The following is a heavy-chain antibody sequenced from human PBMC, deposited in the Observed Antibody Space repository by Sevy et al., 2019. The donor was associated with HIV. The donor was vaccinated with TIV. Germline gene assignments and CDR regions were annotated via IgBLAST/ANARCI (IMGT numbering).Heavy chain of an antibody. D-gene: IGHD3-3*01. CDR1: GDTFTNYA. CDR3: AGATDSYYTLDY. CDR2: IIPMFGTGTT. J-gene: IGHJ4*02. Sequence: ASVKVSCKASGDTFTNYAFGWVRQAPGQGLEWMGRIIPMFGTGTTDYAQKFQGRVKITADESTSTAYMELSSLRSEDTAVYYCAGATDSYYTLDYRGQGTLVTVSS. V-gene: IGHV1-69*13.